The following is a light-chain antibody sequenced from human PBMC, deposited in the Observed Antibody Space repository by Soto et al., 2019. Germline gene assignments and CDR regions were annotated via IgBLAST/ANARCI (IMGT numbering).Light chain of an antibody. CDR1: QSVSSY. CDR2: DAS. V-gene: IGKV3-11*01. Sequence: EIVLTQSPATLSLSPGERATLSCRASQSVSSYLAXXXXXXXXAPRLLIYDASNRATGIPARFSGSGSGTDFTLTISSLEPEDFAVYYCQQRSNWLATFGQGTKVDIK. J-gene: IGKJ1*01. CDR3: QQRSNWLAT.